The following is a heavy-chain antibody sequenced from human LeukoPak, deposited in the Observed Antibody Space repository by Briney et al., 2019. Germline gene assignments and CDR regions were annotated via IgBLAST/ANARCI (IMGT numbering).Heavy chain of an antibody. CDR1: GFTFSSYG. J-gene: IGHJ4*02. D-gene: IGHD2-2*01. CDR2: ISYDGSNK. Sequence: GGSLRLSCAASGFTFSSYGMYWVRQAPGKGLEWVAVISYDGSNKYYADSVKGRFTISRDNSKNTLYLQMNSLRAEDTAVYYCARVSAMGYWGQGTLVTVSS. CDR3: ARVSAMGY. V-gene: IGHV3-30*03.